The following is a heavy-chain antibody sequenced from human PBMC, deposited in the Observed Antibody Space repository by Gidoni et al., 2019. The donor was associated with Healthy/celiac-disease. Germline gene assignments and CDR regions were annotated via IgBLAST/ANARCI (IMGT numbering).Heavy chain of an antibody. CDR3: AKVTTMIVVVAYYFDY. CDR1: GFTFSSYA. CDR2: ISGSGGST. J-gene: IGHJ4*02. D-gene: IGHD3-22*01. V-gene: IGHV3-23*01. Sequence: EVQLLESGGGLVQPGGSLRLSCAASGFTFSSYAMSWVRQAPGKGLEWVSAISGSGGSTYYADSVKGRFTISRDNSKNTLYLQMNSLRAEDTAVYYCAKVTTMIVVVAYYFDYWGQGTLVTVSS.